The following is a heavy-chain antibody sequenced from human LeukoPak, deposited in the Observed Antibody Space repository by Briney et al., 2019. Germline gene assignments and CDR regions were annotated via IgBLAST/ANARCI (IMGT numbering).Heavy chain of an antibody. CDR3: AKDIRGDGYNSRFDY. CDR2: ISGDGGST. CDR1: GFAFDDYA. J-gene: IGHJ4*02. D-gene: IGHD5-24*01. Sequence: GGSLRLSCAASGFAFDDYAVHWVRQAPGTGLKWVSLISGDGGSTYYADSVKGRFTISRDNSKNSLYLQMNSLRTEDTALYYCAKDIRGDGYNSRFDYWGQRTLVTVSP. V-gene: IGHV3-43*02.